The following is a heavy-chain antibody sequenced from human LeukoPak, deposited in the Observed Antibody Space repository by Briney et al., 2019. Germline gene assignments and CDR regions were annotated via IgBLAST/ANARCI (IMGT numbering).Heavy chain of an antibody. CDR1: GFTFSSYE. Sequence: PGGSLRLSCAASGFTFSSYEMNWVRQAPGRGLEWVSSISPPGGAIFYADSLRGRFTISRDNAKNSLYLQMNSLRAEDTALYFCASGIRERGFDYWGQGILVTVSS. CDR2: ISPPGGAI. CDR3: ASGIRERGFDY. J-gene: IGHJ4*02. V-gene: IGHV3-48*03. D-gene: IGHD1-1*01.